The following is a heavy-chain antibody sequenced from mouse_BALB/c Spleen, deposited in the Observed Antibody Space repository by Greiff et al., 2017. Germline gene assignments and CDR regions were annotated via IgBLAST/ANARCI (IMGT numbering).Heavy chain of an antibody. Sequence: EVKLQESGPGLVKPSQSLSLTCTVTGYSITSDYAWNWIRQFPGNKLEWMGYISYSGSTSYNPSLKSRISITRDTSKNQFFLQLNSVTTEDTATYYCARRELYYAMDYWGQGTSVTVSS. CDR1: GYSITSDYA. J-gene: IGHJ4*01. CDR3: ARRELYYAMDY. CDR2: ISYSGST. V-gene: IGHV3-2*02.